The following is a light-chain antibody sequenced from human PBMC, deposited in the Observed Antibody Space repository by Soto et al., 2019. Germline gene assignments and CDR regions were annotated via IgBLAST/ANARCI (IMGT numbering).Light chain of an antibody. Sequence: EIVLTQSPGTLSLSPGERATLSCRASQSVSSSSLAWFQQKPGQAPRLLIYAASSRATGIPDRFSGSGSGKAFTLTISRLEPEDLAVYYCQQYGSSPHTFGQGTKVEVK. J-gene: IGKJ1*01. CDR3: QQYGSSPHT. CDR2: AAS. V-gene: IGKV3-20*01. CDR1: QSVSSSS.